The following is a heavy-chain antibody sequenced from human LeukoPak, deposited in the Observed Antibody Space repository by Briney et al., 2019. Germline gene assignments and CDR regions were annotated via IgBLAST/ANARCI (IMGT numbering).Heavy chain of an antibody. CDR3: ARDLGQYYDTSDNWFDP. CDR1: GFTFSSYG. Sequence: PGGSLRLSCAASGFTFSSYGMHWVRQAPGKGLEYVSAISSNGGSTYYANSVKGRFTISRDNAKNTLNLQMNSLRAEDTAVYYCARDLGQYYDTSDNWFDPWGQGTLVTVSS. V-gene: IGHV3-64*01. D-gene: IGHD3-22*01. CDR2: ISSNGGST. J-gene: IGHJ5*02.